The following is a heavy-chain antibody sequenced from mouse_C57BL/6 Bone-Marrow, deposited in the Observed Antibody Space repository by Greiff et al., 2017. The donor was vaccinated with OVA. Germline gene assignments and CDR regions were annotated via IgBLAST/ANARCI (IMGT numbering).Heavy chain of an antibody. CDR3: ARTTTVVATAAMDY. D-gene: IGHD1-1*01. CDR2: IFPRSGNT. CDR1: GSTFTSYG. V-gene: IGHV1-81*01. J-gene: IGHJ4*01. Sequence: VQLQQSGAELARPGASVKLSCKASGSTFTSYGISWVKQRTVQGLEWIGEIFPRSGNTYYNEKFKGKATLTVDKSSSTAYLELRSLTSEDSAVDFCARTTTVVATAAMDYWGQGTSVTVSA.